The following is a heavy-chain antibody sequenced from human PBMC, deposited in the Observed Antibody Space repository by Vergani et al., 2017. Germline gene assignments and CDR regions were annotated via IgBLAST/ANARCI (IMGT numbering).Heavy chain of an antibody. V-gene: IGHV5-51*01. Sequence: EVQLVQSGAEVKKPGESLKISCQISGYSFTNYWIGWVRQMPGKGLEWMGIIHPADSDTRYSPSFQGQVTISVDKSISTAYLQRSSLRASDSAMYYCARQVAVAGKWWGPYYYYGMDVWGQGTTVTVSS. D-gene: IGHD6-19*01. CDR3: ARQVAVAGKWWGPYYYYGMDV. CDR2: IHPADSDT. J-gene: IGHJ6*02. CDR1: GYSFTNYW.